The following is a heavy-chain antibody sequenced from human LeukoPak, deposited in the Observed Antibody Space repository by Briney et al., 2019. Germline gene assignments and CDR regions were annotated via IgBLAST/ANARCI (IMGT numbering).Heavy chain of an antibody. D-gene: IGHD3-22*01. CDR2: INDYTGDT. CDR1: GGSFTDYF. V-gene: IGHV4-34*01. CDR3: ARGRIAKIVVVHSFSYGMDV. J-gene: IGHJ6*02. Sequence: SETLSLTCTVFGGSFTDYFWTWIRHSPGKGLEWIGEINDYTGDTNFNPSLNSRVSISLEKSKNQFSLELRSVTAADTAVYYCARGRIAKIVVVHSFSYGMDVWGQGTTVTVSS.